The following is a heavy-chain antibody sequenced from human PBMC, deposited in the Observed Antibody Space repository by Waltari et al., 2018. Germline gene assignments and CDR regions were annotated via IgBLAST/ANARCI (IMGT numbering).Heavy chain of an antibody. D-gene: IGHD1-26*01. CDR3: ARESGMGY. CDR1: GGSISSSSYY. Sequence: QLQLQESGPGLVKPSETLSLTCTVSGGSISSSSYYWGWIRQPPRKGLEWIGSIDYSGSTYDNPSLKSRVTISVDTSKNQFSLKLSSVTAADTAVYYCARESGMGYWGQGTLVTVSS. V-gene: IGHV4-39*07. J-gene: IGHJ4*02. CDR2: IDYSGST.